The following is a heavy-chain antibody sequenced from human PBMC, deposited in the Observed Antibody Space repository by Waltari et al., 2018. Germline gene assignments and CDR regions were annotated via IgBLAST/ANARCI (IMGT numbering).Heavy chain of an antibody. CDR1: GFTFSNFW. Sequence: EVQLVESGGGLVQPGGSLRLSCAASGFTFSNFWMDWVRQAPGKGLEWVANIKEDGSGRHYIYSVKGRFTISRDNAKNLLYLEMNSLRAGDTAVYYCSVSLNSWGQGTLVTVSS. CDR3: SVSLNS. CDR2: IKEDGSGR. V-gene: IGHV3-7*01. J-gene: IGHJ4*02.